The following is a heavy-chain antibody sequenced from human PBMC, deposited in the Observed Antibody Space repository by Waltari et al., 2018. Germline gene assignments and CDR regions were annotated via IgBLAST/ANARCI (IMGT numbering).Heavy chain of an antibody. CDR2: IIPILGIA. CDR1: GGTLSSSP. D-gene: IGHD5-18*01. J-gene: IGHJ4*02. Sequence: QVQLVQSGAEVKKPGSSVKVSSQASGGTLSSSPISWVRQAPGQGLEWMGRIIPILGIANYAQKFQGRVTITADKSTSTAYMELSSLRSEDTAVYYCAREAAAMVSYFDYWGQGTLVTVSS. V-gene: IGHV1-69*04. CDR3: AREAAAMVSYFDY.